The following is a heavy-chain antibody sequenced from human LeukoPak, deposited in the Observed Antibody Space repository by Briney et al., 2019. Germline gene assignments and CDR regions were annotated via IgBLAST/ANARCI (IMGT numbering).Heavy chain of an antibody. J-gene: IGHJ4*02. CDR3: ARSSAVVIDS. V-gene: IGHV1-69*05. D-gene: IGHD4-23*01. CDR1: GGTFSSYA. Sequence: SVKVSCKASGGTFSSYAISWVRQAPGQGLEWMGGIIPIFGTANYAQKFQGRVTMTRDTSTSTVYMELSSLRSEDTAVYYCARSSAVVIDSWGQGTLVTVSS. CDR2: IIPIFGTA.